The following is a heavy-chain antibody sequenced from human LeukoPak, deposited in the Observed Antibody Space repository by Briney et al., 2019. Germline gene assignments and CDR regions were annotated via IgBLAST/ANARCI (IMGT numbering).Heavy chain of an antibody. CDR1: GYTFTGYY. CDR3: ARVHYDILTGYYFFDY. V-gene: IGHV1-2*02. CDR2: INPNSGGT. J-gene: IGHJ4*02. Sequence: ASVKVSCRASGYTFTGYYMHWVRQAPGQGLEWMGWINPNSGGTNYAQEFQGRVTVTRDTSISTAYMELSRLRSDDTAVYYCARVHYDILTGYYFFDYWGQGTLVTVSS. D-gene: IGHD3-9*01.